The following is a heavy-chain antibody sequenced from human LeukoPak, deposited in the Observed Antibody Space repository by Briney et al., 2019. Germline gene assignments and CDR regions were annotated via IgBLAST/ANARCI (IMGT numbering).Heavy chain of an antibody. CDR2: ISSSGSTI. D-gene: IGHD3-10*01. Sequence: GGSLRLSCAASGFTFSDYYMSWIRQAPGKGLEWVSYISSSGSTIYYADSVKGRFTISRGNAKNSLYLQMNSLRAEDTAVYYFAKSPQSWFGEPAPKINEDWGQGTLVTVSS. V-gene: IGHV3-11*01. CDR3: AKSPQSWFGEPAPKINED. CDR1: GFTFSDYY. J-gene: IGHJ4*02.